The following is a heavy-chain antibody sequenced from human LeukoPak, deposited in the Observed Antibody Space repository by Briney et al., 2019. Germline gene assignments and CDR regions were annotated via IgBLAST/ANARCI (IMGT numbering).Heavy chain of an antibody. CDR3: ASTGYSSSWYPH. D-gene: IGHD6-13*01. J-gene: IGHJ4*02. CDR1: GGSFSGYY. Sequence: SETLSLTCAVYGGSFSGYYWSWIRQPPGKGLEWIGEINLTGSTNYNPSLKSRVTISVDTSKNQFSLKLSSVTAADTAVYYCASTGYSSSWYPHWGQGTLVTVSS. CDR2: INLTGST. V-gene: IGHV4-34*01.